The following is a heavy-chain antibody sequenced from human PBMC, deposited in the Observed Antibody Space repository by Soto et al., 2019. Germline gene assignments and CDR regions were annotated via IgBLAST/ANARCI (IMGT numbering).Heavy chain of an antibody. D-gene: IGHD3-10*01. V-gene: IGHV3-11*01. J-gene: IGHJ6*02. CDR1: GLTFSDCY. CDR3: ARVRFGEWGYAMDV. Sequence: QVQLVESGGGLVKPGGSLRLSCAASGLTFSDCYMNWIRQAPGKGLEWVSDISSSGSSINYAGSVKGRCTISRDNAKNSLYLQMNSLRAEDTAMYYCARVRFGEWGYAMDVWGQGTTVTVSS. CDR2: ISSSGSSI.